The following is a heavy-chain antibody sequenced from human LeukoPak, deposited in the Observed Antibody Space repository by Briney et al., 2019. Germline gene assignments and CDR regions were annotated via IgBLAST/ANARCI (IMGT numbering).Heavy chain of an antibody. CDR3: ARDLYGYEDY. V-gene: IGHV4-38-2*02. D-gene: IGHD5-18*01. J-gene: IGHJ4*02. CDR2: IYHSGST. Sequence: SETLSLTCTVSGYSISSGYYWGWIRQPPGKGLEWIGRIYHSGSTYSNPSLKSRVTISVDTSKNQFSLKLSSVTAADTAVYYCARDLYGYEDYWGQGTLVTVSS. CDR1: GYSISSGYY.